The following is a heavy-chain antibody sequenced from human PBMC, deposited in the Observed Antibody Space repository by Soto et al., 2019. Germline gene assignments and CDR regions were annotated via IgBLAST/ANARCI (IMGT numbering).Heavy chain of an antibody. V-gene: IGHV3-15*07. D-gene: IGHD6-19*01. Sequence: EVQLVESGGGLVKPGGSLRLSCAASGFTFSEAWMNWVRQAPGKGLEWVGRIKSKAAGGTTDYVAPVKGRFTISRDDSTTTLFLQMNSLKTEGTAVYYCTTDSPVAGGGPLWGQGTLVTVSS. CDR2: IKSKAAGGTT. CDR3: TTDSPVAGGGPL. J-gene: IGHJ4*02. CDR1: GFTFSEAW.